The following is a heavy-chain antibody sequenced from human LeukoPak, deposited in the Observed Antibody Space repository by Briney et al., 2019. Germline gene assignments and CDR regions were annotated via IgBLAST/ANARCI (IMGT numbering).Heavy chain of an antibody. CDR2: INPNSGGT. Sequence: ASVKVSCKASGYTFTGYYMHWVRQAPGQGLEWMGWINPNSGGTNYAQKFQEGVTITRDMSTSTAYMELSSLRSEDTAVYYCAASNDYGEYYYYYYGMDVWGQGTTVTVSS. V-gene: IGHV1-2*02. J-gene: IGHJ6*02. CDR3: AASNDYGEYYYYYYGMDV. D-gene: IGHD4-17*01. CDR1: GYTFTGYY.